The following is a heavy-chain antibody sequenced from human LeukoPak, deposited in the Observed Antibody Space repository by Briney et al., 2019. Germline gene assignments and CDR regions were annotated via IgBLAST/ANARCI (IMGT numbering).Heavy chain of an antibody. J-gene: IGHJ5*02. CDR1: GFTVITNY. CDR2: IYSGGTT. D-gene: IGHD4-11*01. CDR3: ARATRADYTNYRAGWFDP. V-gene: IGHV3-53*01. Sequence: QPGGSLRLSCAASGFTVITNYMTWVRQAPGKGLEWFSVIYSGGTTYYADSVKGRFTISRDTSNNTLFLQMNSLRAEDTAVYYCARATRADYTNYRAGWFDPWGQGTQVTVSS.